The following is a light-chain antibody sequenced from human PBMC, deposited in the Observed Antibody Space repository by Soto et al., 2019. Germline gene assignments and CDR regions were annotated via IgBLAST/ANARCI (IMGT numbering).Light chain of an antibody. Sequence: QSVLTQPPSVSGAPGQSVTISCIGSSSNIGATSDIHWYQQLPGTAPKLLIYVTSNRPSGIPDRFSGSKSGTSASLAITGLQPEDEADYYCQTYDSSLSALVFGGGTKLTVL. J-gene: IGLJ2*01. CDR1: SSNIGATSD. CDR3: QTYDSSLSALV. CDR2: VTS. V-gene: IGLV1-40*01.